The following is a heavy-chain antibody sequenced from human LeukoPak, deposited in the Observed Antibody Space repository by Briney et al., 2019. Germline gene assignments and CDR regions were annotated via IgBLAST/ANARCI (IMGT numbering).Heavy chain of an antibody. Sequence: ASVKDSCKASGYTYTGYYMHWVRQPPGQGLEWMGWMKPNSGSTNYAQKFQGKDTKSRDKCNSTADNEQRRLRSDSPAVYYCARDPGYSSSWYFDYGGEGTLVTVSS. J-gene: IGHJ4*02. CDR2: MKPNSGST. V-gene: IGHV1-2*02. D-gene: IGHD6-13*01. CDR1: GYTYTGYY. CDR3: ARDPGYSSSWYFDY.